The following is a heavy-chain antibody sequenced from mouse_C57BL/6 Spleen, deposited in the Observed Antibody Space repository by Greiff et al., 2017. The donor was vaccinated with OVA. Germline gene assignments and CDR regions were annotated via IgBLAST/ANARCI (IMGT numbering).Heavy chain of an antibody. CDR1: GYTFTDYE. Sequence: LVESGAELVRPGASVTLSCKASGYTFTDYEMHWVKQPPVHGLEWLGAIDPETGGTAYNQKFKGKAILTADKSSSTAYMELRSLTSEDSAVYYCTRSDYYDWYFDVWGTGTTVTVSS. CDR3: TRSDYYDWYFDV. V-gene: IGHV1-15*01. CDR2: IDPETGGT. D-gene: IGHD2-1*01. J-gene: IGHJ1*03.